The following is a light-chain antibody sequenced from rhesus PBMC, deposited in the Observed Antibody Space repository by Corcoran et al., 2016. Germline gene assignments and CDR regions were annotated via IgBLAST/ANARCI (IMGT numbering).Light chain of an antibody. J-gene: IGKJ2*01. CDR2: KAS. V-gene: IGKV1-22*01. CDR3: QQYTRSPYS. CDR1: QNIYIW. Sequence: DIQMTQSPSSLSASVGDTVTITCRASQNIYIWLAWYQQKPGKAPNLLIYKASNLQSGVPSRFSGRGSGKDFTLTISSLQSEDVATYYCQQYTRSPYSFGQGTKVQIK.